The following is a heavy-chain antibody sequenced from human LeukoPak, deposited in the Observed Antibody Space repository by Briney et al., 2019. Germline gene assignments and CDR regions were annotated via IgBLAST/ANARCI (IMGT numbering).Heavy chain of an antibody. CDR1: GYTFTSYD. V-gene: IGHV1-8*01. CDR2: MNPNSGNT. CDR3: ARATSDSYYFDY. J-gene: IGHJ4*02. Sequence: GASVKVSCKASGYTFTSYDINWVRQATGQGLEWMGWMNPNSGNTGYAQKFQGRVTMTRNTSISTAYMELSSLRSEDTAVYYCARATSDSYYFDYWAQGTLVTVSS.